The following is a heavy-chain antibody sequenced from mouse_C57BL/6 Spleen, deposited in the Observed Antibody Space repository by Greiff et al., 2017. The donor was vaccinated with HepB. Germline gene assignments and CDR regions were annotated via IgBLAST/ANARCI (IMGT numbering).Heavy chain of an antibody. J-gene: IGHJ3*01. CDR2: IDPSDSYT. CDR1: GYTFTSYW. D-gene: IGHD2-4*01. Sequence: VQLQQPGAELVMPGASVKLSCKASGYTFTSYWMHWVKQRPGQGLEWIGEIDPSDSYTNYNQKFKGKSTLTVDKSSSTAYMQLSSLTSEDSAVYYCAIFGLYDYARAWFAYWGQGTLVTVSA. CDR3: AIFGLYDYARAWFAY. V-gene: IGHV1-69*01.